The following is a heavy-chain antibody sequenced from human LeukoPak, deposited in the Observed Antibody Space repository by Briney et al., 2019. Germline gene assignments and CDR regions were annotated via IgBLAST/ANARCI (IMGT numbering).Heavy chain of an antibody. J-gene: IGHJ4*02. Sequence: GGSLRLSCAASGFTFGSYSMNWVRQAPGKGLEWVSSISSGSGYIYYADSVKGRFTISRDNAKNSLYLQMNSLRAEDTAVYYCARGGIYSGYDWGQGSLVTVSS. CDR1: GFTFGSYS. D-gene: IGHD5-12*01. CDR2: ISSGSGYI. V-gene: IGHV3-21*01. CDR3: ARGGIYSGYD.